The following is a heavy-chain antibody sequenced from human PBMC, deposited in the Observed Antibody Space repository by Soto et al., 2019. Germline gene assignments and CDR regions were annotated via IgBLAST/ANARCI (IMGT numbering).Heavy chain of an antibody. J-gene: IGHJ2*01. CDR1: GGTFSSYT. CDR3: ARDPPLGRSSTSCLTMDWYFDL. V-gene: IGHV1-69*04. Sequence: GAPVKVSCKASGGTFSSYTISWVRQAPGQRVELMGRIIPILGIANYAQKFQGRVTITADKSTSTAYMELSSLRSEDTAVYYCARDPPLGRSSTSCLTMDWYFDLWGRGTLVTVSS. D-gene: IGHD2-2*01. CDR2: IIPILGIA.